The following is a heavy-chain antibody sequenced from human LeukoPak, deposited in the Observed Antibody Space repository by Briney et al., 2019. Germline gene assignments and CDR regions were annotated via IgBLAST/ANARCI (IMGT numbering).Heavy chain of an antibody. Sequence: GGSLRLSCAASGFTFSTYNTNWVRQAPGKGLEWVSYISSSSSTVHYADSVKGRFTISRDNAKNSLYLQMNSLRAEDTAVYYCARGLVWSSSGWFFDYWGQGTLVTVSS. J-gene: IGHJ4*02. CDR2: ISSSSSTV. D-gene: IGHD6-19*01. V-gene: IGHV3-48*01. CDR3: ARGLVWSSSGWFFDY. CDR1: GFTFSTYN.